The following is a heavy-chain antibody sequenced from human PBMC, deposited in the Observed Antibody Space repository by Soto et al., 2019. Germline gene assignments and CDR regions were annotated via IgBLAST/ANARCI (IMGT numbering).Heavy chain of an antibody. CDR1: GGTFSSYA. D-gene: IGHD3-22*01. Sequence: SVKVSCKASGGTFSSYAISWVRQAPGQGLEWMGGIIPIFGTANYAQKFQGRVTITADESTSTAYMELSSLRSEDTAVYYCARDRYYDSSDSSYFDYWGQGTLVTVSS. V-gene: IGHV1-69*13. J-gene: IGHJ4*02. CDR3: ARDRYYDSSDSSYFDY. CDR2: IIPIFGTA.